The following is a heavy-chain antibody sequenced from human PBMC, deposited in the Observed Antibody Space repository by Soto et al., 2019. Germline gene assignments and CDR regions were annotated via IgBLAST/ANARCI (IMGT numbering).Heavy chain of an antibody. V-gene: IGHV3-30*18. CDR2: ISYDGSTK. CDR1: GFTFSSYG. CDR3: AKNEAVMEWELIWSFDY. D-gene: IGHD1-26*01. J-gene: IGHJ4*02. Sequence: QVQLVESGGGVVQPGRSLSLSCAASGFTFSSYGMHWVRQAPGKGLEWVSVISYDGSTKYYADSVKGRFTISRDNSKNTLYLQMNSLRAEDTAVYYCAKNEAVMEWELIWSFDYWGQGTLVTVSS.